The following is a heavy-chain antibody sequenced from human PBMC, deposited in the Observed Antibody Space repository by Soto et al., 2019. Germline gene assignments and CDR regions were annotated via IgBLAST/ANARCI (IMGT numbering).Heavy chain of an antibody. D-gene: IGHD4-4*01. CDR3: ARSLNSNYVLNY. CDR2: ISSSSSYI. CDR1: GFTFSSYS. V-gene: IGHV3-21*01. Sequence: EVQLVESGGGLVKPGGSLRLSCAASGFTFSSYSMNWVRQAPGKGLEWVSSISSSSSYIYYADSVKGRFTISRDNAKNSRYRHMTSLRAEDTAVYYCARSLNSNYVLNYWGQGTLVTVSS. J-gene: IGHJ4*02.